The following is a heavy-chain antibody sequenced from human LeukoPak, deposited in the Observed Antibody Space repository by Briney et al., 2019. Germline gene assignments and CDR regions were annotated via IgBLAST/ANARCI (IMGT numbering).Heavy chain of an antibody. CDR2: IFQGGGEI. CDR1: GFTFSDFA. Sequence: GGSLRLSCAASGFTFSDFAMIWVRQSPGKQGLEWVSSIFQGGGEIHYADSVRGRFTISRDNSKSTLFLQMNSLRAEDTAIYYCATYRQVLLPFESWGQGTLVTVSS. D-gene: IGHD5-18*01. J-gene: IGHJ4*02. CDR3: ATYRQVLLPFES. V-gene: IGHV3-23*01.